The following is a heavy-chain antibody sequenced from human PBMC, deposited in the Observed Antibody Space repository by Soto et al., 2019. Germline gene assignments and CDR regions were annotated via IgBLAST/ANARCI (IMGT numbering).Heavy chain of an antibody. J-gene: IGHJ5*02. CDR3: AIKLVRATVNCSDP. CDR1: GYTFTSYD. V-gene: IGHV1-8*01. Sequence: GASVKVSCKASGYTFTSYDINGVRQATGQGLEWMGWMNPNSGKTGYAQKFQGRVTMTRNTSISTAYMELSSLRSEDTAVYHCAIKLVRATVNCSDPLCRLTLLAVCS. CDR2: MNPNSGKT. D-gene: IGHD1-26*01.